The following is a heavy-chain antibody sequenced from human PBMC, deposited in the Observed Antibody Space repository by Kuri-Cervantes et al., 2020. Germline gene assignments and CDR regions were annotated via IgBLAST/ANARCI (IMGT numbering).Heavy chain of an antibody. Sequence: SETLSLTCAVYGGSFSGYYWSWIRQPPGKGLEWIGEINHSGSTNYNPSLKSRVTISVDTSKNQFSLKLSSVTAADTAVYYCARGSMEGATSAYYYGMDVWGQGTTVTVSS. V-gene: IGHV4-34*09. CDR3: ARGSMEGATSAYYYGMDV. D-gene: IGHD1-26*01. J-gene: IGHJ6*02. CDR1: GGSFSGYY. CDR2: INHSGST.